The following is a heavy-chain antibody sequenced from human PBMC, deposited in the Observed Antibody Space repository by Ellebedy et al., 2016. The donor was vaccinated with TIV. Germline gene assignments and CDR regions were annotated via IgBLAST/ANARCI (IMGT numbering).Heavy chain of an antibody. D-gene: IGHD3-10*01. Sequence: GGSLRLXCKGSGYSFTSYWISWVRQMPGKGLEWMGRIDPSDSYTNYSPSFQGHVTISADKSISTAYLQWSSLKASDTAMYYCARRYGSGRVWFDPWGQGTLVTVSS. V-gene: IGHV5-10-1*01. CDR2: IDPSDSYT. J-gene: IGHJ5*02. CDR1: GYSFTSYW. CDR3: ARRYGSGRVWFDP.